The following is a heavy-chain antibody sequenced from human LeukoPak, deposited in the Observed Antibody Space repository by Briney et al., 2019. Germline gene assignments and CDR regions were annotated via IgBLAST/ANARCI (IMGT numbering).Heavy chain of an antibody. CDR2: INAGNGNT. V-gene: IGHV1-3*03. J-gene: IGHJ4*02. CDR1: GYTFTSYA. Sequence: ASVKVSCKASGYTFTSYAMHWVRQAPGQRLEWMGGINAGNGNTKYSQEVQGRVTITRDTSASTAYMELNSLRSEDMAVYYCARVLHKRNYDSSTYYGYWGQGTLVTVSS. CDR3: ARVLHKRNYDSSTYYGY. D-gene: IGHD3-22*01.